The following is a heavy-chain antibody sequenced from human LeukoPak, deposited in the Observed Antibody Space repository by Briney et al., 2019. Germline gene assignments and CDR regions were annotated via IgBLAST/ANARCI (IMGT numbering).Heavy chain of an antibody. D-gene: IGHD4-17*01. V-gene: IGHV3-30*02. Sequence: GGSLRLSCAASGFAASGFTFSTFGMHWVRQAPGKGLEWVAFIRYDGSNKYYADSVKGRFTISRDDSKNTLYLQMNSLRAEDTAAYYCARDFSVTTKQGYWGQGTLVTVSS. CDR2: IRYDGSNK. CDR1: GFTFSTFG. CDR3: ARDFSVTTKQGY. J-gene: IGHJ4*02.